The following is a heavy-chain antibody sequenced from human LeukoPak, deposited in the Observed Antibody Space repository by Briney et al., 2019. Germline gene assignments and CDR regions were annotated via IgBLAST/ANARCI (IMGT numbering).Heavy chain of an antibody. CDR3: ARQRFTTRAYAGNWFDP. Sequence: PSETLSLTCTVSGGSISSYYWSWIRQPAGKGLEWIGRIYTSGSTNYNPSLKSRVTMSVDTSKNQFSLKLSSVTAADTAIYYCARQRFTTRAYAGNWFDPWGQGTLVTVSS. D-gene: IGHD3-16*01. V-gene: IGHV4-4*07. CDR1: GGSISSYY. CDR2: IYTSGST. J-gene: IGHJ5*02.